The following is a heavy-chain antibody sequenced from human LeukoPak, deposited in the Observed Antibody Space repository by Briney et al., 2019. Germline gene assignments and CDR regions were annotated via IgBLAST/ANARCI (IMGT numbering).Heavy chain of an antibody. D-gene: IGHD2-21*02. Sequence: QPGGSLRLSCAASGFTFSSYGMHWVRKAPAKGLERVAFIRYDGSNKYYADSVKGRFTISRDNAKNSLYLQMNSLRAEDTAVYYCARPTGTVVTAILAFDIWCQGTMVTVSS. CDR1: GFTFSSYG. J-gene: IGHJ3*02. V-gene: IGHV3-30*02. CDR2: IRYDGSNK. CDR3: ARPTGTVVTAILAFDI.